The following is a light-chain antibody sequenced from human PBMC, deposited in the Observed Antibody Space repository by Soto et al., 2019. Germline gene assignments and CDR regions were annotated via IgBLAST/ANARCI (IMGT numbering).Light chain of an antibody. V-gene: IGKV3-20*01. Sequence: EIVLTQSPGTLSLSPGERATLSCRASQSVNSRYLAWYQQKPGQAPRLLSNGASSRATGIPDRFSGSGSGTDFTLTISRLDPEDFAVYYCQQYSSSPLTFGQGTRLEIK. CDR2: GAS. CDR1: QSVNSRY. CDR3: QQYSSSPLT. J-gene: IGKJ5*01.